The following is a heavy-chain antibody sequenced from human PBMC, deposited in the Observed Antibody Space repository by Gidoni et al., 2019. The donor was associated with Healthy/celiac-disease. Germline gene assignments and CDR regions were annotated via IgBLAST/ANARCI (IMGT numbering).Heavy chain of an antibody. V-gene: IGHV3-21*01. Sequence: EVQLVESGGGLVKPGGSLRLSCAASGFTFSAYSMNWVRQAPGKGLEWVSSISSSSSYIYYADSVKGRFTISRDNAKNSLYLQMNSLRAEDTAVYYCARGDYIWGRYPYYYGMDVWGQGTTVTVSS. CDR3: ARGDYIWGRYPYYYGMDV. CDR2: ISSSSSYI. D-gene: IGHD3-16*01. CDR1: GFTFSAYS. J-gene: IGHJ6*02.